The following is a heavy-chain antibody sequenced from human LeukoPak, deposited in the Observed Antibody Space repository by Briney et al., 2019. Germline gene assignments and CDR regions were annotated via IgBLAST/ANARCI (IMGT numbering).Heavy chain of an antibody. J-gene: IGHJ6*03. D-gene: IGHD6-6*01. CDR2: IYDSVST. CDR3: ARSIAAYNSYYYHMDV. CDR1: GGSIRGYY. Sequence: SETLSLTCTVSGGSIRGYYWSWIRQPPEKGLEWIGYIYDSVSTNYNPSLKSRVTMSVDTSKNQFSLKLSSVTAADTAVYYCARSIAAYNSYYYHMDVWGKGTTVTVSS. V-gene: IGHV4-59*01.